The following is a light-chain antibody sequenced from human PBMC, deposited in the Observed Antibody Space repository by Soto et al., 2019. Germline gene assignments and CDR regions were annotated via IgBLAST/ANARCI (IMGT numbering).Light chain of an antibody. CDR2: GEP. CDR1: QSVGRT. Sequence: EIVMTQSPATLSVSRGERATLSCRASQSVGRTLPWDQQKPDQAHRLLIYGEPTPATGMPARFSGSGSGTAFPLTTSSLQSEDFAVYLCQQYNNWPQTFGQGTKVDIK. V-gene: IGKV3-15*01. J-gene: IGKJ1*01. CDR3: QQYNNWPQT.